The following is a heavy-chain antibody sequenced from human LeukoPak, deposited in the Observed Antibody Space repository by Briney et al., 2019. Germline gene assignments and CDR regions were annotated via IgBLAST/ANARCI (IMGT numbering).Heavy chain of an antibody. V-gene: IGHV4-39*07. CDR3: ARVGDYGGNSSVRGFDY. CDR2: IYYSGST. CDR1: GGSISSSSYY. Sequence: SETLSLTCTVSGGSISSSSYYWGWIRQPPGKGLEWIGSIYYSGSTYYNPSLKSRVTISVDTSKNQFSLKPSSVTAADTAVYYCARVGDYGGNSSVRGFDYWGQGTLVTVSS. J-gene: IGHJ4*02. D-gene: IGHD4-23*01.